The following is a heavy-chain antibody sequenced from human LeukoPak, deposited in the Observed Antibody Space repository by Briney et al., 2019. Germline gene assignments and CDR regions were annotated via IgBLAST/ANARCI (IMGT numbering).Heavy chain of an antibody. V-gene: IGHV3-43*02. D-gene: IGHD1-26*01. Sequence: PGGSLRLSCAASGFTFDDYAMHWVRQASGKSLEWVSLISGDGDNTYYADSVKGRFTISRDNAENSLYLQMDSLRAEDTALYYCVRVGAASDTSRKGQLPAHFDYWGQGTLVAVSS. CDR2: ISGDGDNT. CDR1: GFTFDDYA. CDR3: VRVGAASDTSRKGQLPAHFDY. J-gene: IGHJ4*02.